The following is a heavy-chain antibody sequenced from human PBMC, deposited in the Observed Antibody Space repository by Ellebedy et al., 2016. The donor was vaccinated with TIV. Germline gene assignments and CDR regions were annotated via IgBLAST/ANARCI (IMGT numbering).Heavy chain of an antibody. V-gene: IGHV3-23*01. CDR1: GFTFSNHA. Sequence: GGSLRLXXAGTGFTFSNHAMSWVRQAPGKGLEWVSAISVTGDDTFYVDSVKGRFTVSRDNFKSTLYLQMDNMRADDTAVYYCAKPRSGYDAFDSWGQGALVTVSS. CDR2: ISVTGDDT. J-gene: IGHJ4*02. CDR3: AKPRSGYDAFDS. D-gene: IGHD5-12*01.